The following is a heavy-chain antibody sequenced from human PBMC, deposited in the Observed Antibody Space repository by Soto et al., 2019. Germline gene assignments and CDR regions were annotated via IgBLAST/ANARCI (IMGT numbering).Heavy chain of an antibody. CDR1: GFTFSTYS. V-gene: IGHV3-21*02. D-gene: IGHD1-7*01. CDR3: ARDMTSGTNDY. Sequence: EVQPVESGGGLVKPGGSLTLSCVASGFTFSTYSMNWVRQAPGKGLEWVSSISRSSSFIYYTDSVKGRFTISRDNAENSLYLQMNSLRAEDTAVYYCARDMTSGTNDYWGQGTLVTVSS. J-gene: IGHJ4*02. CDR2: ISRSSSFI.